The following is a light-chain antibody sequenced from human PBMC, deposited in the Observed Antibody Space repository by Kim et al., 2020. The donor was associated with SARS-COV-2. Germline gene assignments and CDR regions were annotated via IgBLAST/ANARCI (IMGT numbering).Light chain of an antibody. CDR1: QSISSEF. CDR3: QQYTTSPPAYT. V-gene: IGKV3-20*01. Sequence: PGRRSTLSCRASQSISSEFFAWYHQISGQPPRLLFFGASNRAAGIPDRFSGGGSGTDFPLTITRLEPADSAVYYCQQYTTSPPAYTFGQGTKLEI. J-gene: IGKJ2*01. CDR2: GAS.